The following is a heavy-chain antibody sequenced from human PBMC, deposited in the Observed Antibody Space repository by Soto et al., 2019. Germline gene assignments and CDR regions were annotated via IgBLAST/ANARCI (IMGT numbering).Heavy chain of an antibody. CDR2: IYYSGST. Sequence: QVQLQESGPGLVKPSQTLSLTCTVSGGSISSGGYYWSWIRQHPGKGLEWIGYIYYSGSTYYNPSLKSRVTISVETSKNQFSLKLSSVTAADTAVYYCARADYDILTGYNAPYYFDYWGQGTLVTVSS. J-gene: IGHJ4*02. V-gene: IGHV4-31*03. CDR1: GGSISSGGYY. CDR3: ARADYDILTGYNAPYYFDY. D-gene: IGHD3-9*01.